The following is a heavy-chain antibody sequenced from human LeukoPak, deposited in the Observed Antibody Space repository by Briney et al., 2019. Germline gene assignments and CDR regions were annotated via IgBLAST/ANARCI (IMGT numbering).Heavy chain of an antibody. Sequence: GGSLRLSCAASGFTFSSYSMNWVRQAPGKGLEWVSSINSDSIWIYYADSVRGRFTISRDNARNSLYLQMNSLRVEDTAIYYCARDAGGRTQREGWFDPWGQGTLVTVSS. CDR1: GFTFSSYS. J-gene: IGHJ5*02. V-gene: IGHV3-21*01. CDR2: INSDSIWI. D-gene: IGHD1-1*01. CDR3: ARDAGGRTQREGWFDP.